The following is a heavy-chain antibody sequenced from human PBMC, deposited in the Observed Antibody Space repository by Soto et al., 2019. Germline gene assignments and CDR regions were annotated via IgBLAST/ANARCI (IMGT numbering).Heavy chain of an antibody. Sequence: GASVKVSCKASGGTFSSYAISWVRQAPGQGLEWMGGIIPIFGTANYAQKFQGRVTITADESTSTAYMELSSLRSEDTAVYYCARDGPWYYYDSSGYDYFDYWGQGTLVTVSS. D-gene: IGHD3-22*01. CDR1: GGTFSSYA. V-gene: IGHV1-69*13. CDR3: ARDGPWYYYDSSGYDYFDY. CDR2: IIPIFGTA. J-gene: IGHJ4*02.